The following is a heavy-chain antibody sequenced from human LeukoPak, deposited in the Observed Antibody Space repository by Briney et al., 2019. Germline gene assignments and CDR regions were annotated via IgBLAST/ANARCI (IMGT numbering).Heavy chain of an antibody. V-gene: IGHV3-21*01. D-gene: IGHD3-9*01. CDR3: ARDPPSHLLPYDILTGYYSPVDQH. Sequence: PGGSLRLSCAASGFTFSSYSMNWVRQAPGKGLEWVSSISSSSSYIYYADSVKGRFTISRDNAKNSLYLQMNSLRAEDTAVYYCARDPPSHLLPYDILTGYYSPVDQHWGQGTLVTVSS. J-gene: IGHJ1*01. CDR1: GFTFSSYS. CDR2: ISSSSSYI.